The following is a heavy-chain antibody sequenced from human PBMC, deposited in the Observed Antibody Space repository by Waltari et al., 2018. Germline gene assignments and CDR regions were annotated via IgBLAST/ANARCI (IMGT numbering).Heavy chain of an antibody. CDR2: ISWGGGST. Sequence: EVQLVESGGVVVQVGGSLRLSCAASGFSFDDYTMHWVRQAPGKGLEWVSLISWGGGSTYYADSGKGRFNISRDNSKNSLYLQMNSLRTEDTALYYCAKDLYYYDSSGYYAPGYWGQGTLVTVSS. J-gene: IGHJ4*02. D-gene: IGHD3-22*01. CDR1: GFSFDDYT. CDR3: AKDLYYYDSSGYYAPGY. V-gene: IGHV3-43*01.